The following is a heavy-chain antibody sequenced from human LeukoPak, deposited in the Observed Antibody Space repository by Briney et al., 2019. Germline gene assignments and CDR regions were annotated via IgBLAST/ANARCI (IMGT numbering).Heavy chain of an antibody. D-gene: IGHD6-19*01. Sequence: GGSLRLSCAASGFTFSSYEMNWVRQAPGKGLEWVSYISTSGNTIYYADSVKGRFTMSRDNAKKSLFLQMDRLRADDTAVYHCARGPPIAVTGTGYWGQGTLVTVSS. CDR2: ISTSGNTI. CDR1: GFTFSSYE. V-gene: IGHV3-48*03. J-gene: IGHJ4*02. CDR3: ARGPPIAVTGTGY.